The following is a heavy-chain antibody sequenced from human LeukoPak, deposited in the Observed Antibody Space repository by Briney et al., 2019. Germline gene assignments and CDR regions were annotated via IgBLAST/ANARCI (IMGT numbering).Heavy chain of an antibody. D-gene: IGHD6-19*01. V-gene: IGHV3-33*01. Sequence: GRSLRLSCAASGFTFSSYGMHWVRQAPGKGLEWVAVIWYDGSNKYYADSVKGRFTISRDNSKNTLYLQMNSLRAEDTAVYYCARDSPGSAVAGTGNWFDPWGQGTLVTVPS. CDR3: ARDSPGSAVAGTGNWFDP. J-gene: IGHJ5*02. CDR1: GFTFSSYG. CDR2: IWYDGSNK.